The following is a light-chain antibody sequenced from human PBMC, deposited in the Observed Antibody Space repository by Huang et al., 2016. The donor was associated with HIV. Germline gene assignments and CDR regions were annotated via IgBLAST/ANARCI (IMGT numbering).Light chain of an antibody. CDR3: MQALQTPWT. V-gene: IGKV2-28*01. Sequence: DIVMTQSPLSLPVTPEEPASISCRSSQSLLHSDGYNSLSWYLQKPGQAPQLLIYLASYRASGVPDRFSGSGSGTDFTLKISRVEADDVGVYYCMQALQTPWTFGQGTKVEIK. J-gene: IGKJ1*01. CDR1: QSLLHSDGYNS. CDR2: LAS.